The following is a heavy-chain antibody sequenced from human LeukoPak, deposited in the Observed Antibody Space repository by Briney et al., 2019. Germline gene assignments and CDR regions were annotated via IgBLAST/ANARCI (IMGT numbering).Heavy chain of an antibody. J-gene: IGHJ4*02. D-gene: IGHD3-22*01. V-gene: IGHV3-23*01. CDR3: AKGHYYDSSGFYY. Sequence: GGSLRLSCAASGFTFSSYAMCWVRQAPGKGLGWVSVISGSGGITYYADSVKCRFTTSRDNSKNTLYLQMNSLRAEDTAVYYCAKGHYYDSSGFYYWGQGTLVTVSS. CDR2: ISGSGGIT. CDR1: GFTFSSYA.